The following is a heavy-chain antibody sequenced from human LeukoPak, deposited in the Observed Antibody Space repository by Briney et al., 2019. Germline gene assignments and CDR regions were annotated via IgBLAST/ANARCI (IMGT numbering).Heavy chain of an antibody. V-gene: IGHV4-31*03. J-gene: IGHJ3*02. D-gene: IGHD3-22*01. CDR1: GGSISSGGYY. CDR2: IYYSGST. Sequence: PSQTLSLTCTVSGGSISSGGYYWSWIRQHQGKGLEWIGYIYYSGSTYYNPSLKSRVTISVDTSKNQFSLKLSSVTAVDTAVYYCVGDSSGYRTQYAFDIWGQGTMVTVSS. CDR3: VGDSSGYRTQYAFDI.